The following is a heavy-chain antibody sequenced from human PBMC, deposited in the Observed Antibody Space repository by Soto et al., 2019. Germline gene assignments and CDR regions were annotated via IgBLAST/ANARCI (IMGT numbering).Heavy chain of an antibody. D-gene: IGHD5-18*01. J-gene: IGHJ5*02. V-gene: IGHV4-61*01. CDR3: ARIPVDTYMIYWFDP. CDR1: GDSVSSGNYY. CDR2: IYYSGST. Sequence: QVQLQESGPGLVKPSETLSLTCTVSGDSVSSGNYYWSWIRQPPGKGLEWIGYIYYSGSTNYNPSLKSRVTISLDTSQNQFSLKLTSVTAADTAMYYCARIPVDTYMIYWFDPWGQVPLVTVSS.